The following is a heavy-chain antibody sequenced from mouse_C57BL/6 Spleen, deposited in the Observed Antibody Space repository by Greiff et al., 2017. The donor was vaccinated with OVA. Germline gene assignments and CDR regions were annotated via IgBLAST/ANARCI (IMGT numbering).Heavy chain of an antibody. D-gene: IGHD4-1*02. CDR2: INPNNGGT. CDR3: ARTPTGTSHFDY. J-gene: IGHJ2*01. V-gene: IGHV1-18*01. Sequence: EVQLQQSGPELVKPGASVKIPCKASGYTFTDYNMDWVKQSHGKSLEWIGDINPNNGGTIYNQKFKGKATLTVDKSSSTAYMELRSLTSEDTAVYYCARTPTGTSHFDYWGQGTTLTVSS. CDR1: GYTFTDYN.